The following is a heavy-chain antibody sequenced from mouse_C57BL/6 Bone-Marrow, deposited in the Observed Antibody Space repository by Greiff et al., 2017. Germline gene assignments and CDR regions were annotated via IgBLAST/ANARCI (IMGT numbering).Heavy chain of an antibody. V-gene: IGHV1-64*01. Sequence: QVQLQQPGAELVKPGASVKLSCKASGYTFTSYWMHWVKQRPGQGLAWIGMIHPNRGSTNYNEKFKSKATLTVDKSSSTAYMQLSSLTSEDSAVYYCARNDYSYAMDYWGQGTSVTVSS. CDR1: GYTFTSYW. J-gene: IGHJ4*01. D-gene: IGHD2-12*01. CDR3: ARNDYSYAMDY. CDR2: IHPNRGST.